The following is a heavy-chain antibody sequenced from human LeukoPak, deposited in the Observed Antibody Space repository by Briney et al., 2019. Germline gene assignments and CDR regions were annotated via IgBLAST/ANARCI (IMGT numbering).Heavy chain of an antibody. D-gene: IGHD6-19*01. J-gene: IGHJ4*02. Sequence: SETLSLTCTVSGGSISSSNYYWGWIRQPPGKGLEWIGSMSYSGSTYYNPSLKSRVTISVDASKNQFSLKLSSVTAADTAVYYCARQRIAVTFDYWGQGTLVTVSS. CDR1: GGSISSSNYY. CDR2: MSYSGST. V-gene: IGHV4-39*01. CDR3: ARQRIAVTFDY.